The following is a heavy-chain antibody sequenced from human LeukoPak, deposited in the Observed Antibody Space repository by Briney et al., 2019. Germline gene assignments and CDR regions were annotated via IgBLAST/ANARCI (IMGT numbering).Heavy chain of an antibody. CDR3: AVKTGTTPYYYGMDV. D-gene: IGHD1-7*01. CDR1: GYRFTSYW. Sequence: GESLQISCKGSGYRFTSYWIGWGRQMPGKGLEWMGIIYPGDSDTRYSPSFQGQVTISADKSISTAYLQWSSLKASDTAMYYCAVKTGTTPYYYGMDVWGQGTTVTVSS. J-gene: IGHJ6*02. V-gene: IGHV5-51*01. CDR2: IYPGDSDT.